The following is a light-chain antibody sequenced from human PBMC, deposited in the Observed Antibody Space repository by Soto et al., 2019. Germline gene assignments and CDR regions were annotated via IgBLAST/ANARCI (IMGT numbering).Light chain of an antibody. CDR1: SSDVGGYNY. Sequence: QSALTQPASVSGSPGQSITISCSGTSSDVGGYNYVSWYQQSPGKAPKLLIYEVTNRPSGVSNRFSGSKSANTASLTISGLQAEDAAAYYCSSYAGSNNLVFGGGTKLTVL. V-gene: IGLV2-14*01. J-gene: IGLJ2*01. CDR2: EVT. CDR3: SSYAGSNNLV.